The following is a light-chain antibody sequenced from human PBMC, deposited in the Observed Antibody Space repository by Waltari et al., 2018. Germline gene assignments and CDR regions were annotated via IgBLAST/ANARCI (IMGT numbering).Light chain of an antibody. J-gene: IGLJ2*01. CDR3: SSYAGSNTYMI. CDR2: EVT. Sequence: QSALTQPASVSGSPGQSITISCTGTSRDVGNYNLVSWYQKHPGKAPKLLIHEVTKRPSGHSNRFTRSKSCNTASLTTSGLQAEDEADYYCSSYAGSNTYMIFGGGTKLTVL. CDR1: SRDVGNYNL. V-gene: IGLV2-23*02.